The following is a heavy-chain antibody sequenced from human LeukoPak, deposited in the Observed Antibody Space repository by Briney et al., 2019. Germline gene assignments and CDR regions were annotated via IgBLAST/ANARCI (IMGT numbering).Heavy chain of an antibody. V-gene: IGHV3-30*03. CDR1: GFTFSDYA. D-gene: IGHD2-2*01. Sequence: GGSLRLSCAASGFTFSDYAMHGVRQAPGKGPEGVAVISSGGTPQYYGESVKGGFTVSRDSSKDTLYLHLNNVRTEDTAVYYCARPYCRSTRCYLYLYSLDVWGQGTTVTVSS. CDR2: ISSGGTPQ. CDR3: ARPYCRSTRCYLYLYSLDV. J-gene: IGHJ6*02.